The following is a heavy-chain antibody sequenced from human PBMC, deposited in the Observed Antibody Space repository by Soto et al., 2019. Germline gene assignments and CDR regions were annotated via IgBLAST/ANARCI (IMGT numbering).Heavy chain of an antibody. Sequence: QVQLVQSGAEVKKPGSSVKVSCKASGGTFSSYAISWVRQAPGQGLEWMGGIIPIFGTANYAQKFQGRVTITADESTSTAYRELGSLRSENTAVYYGAIPRDIVQPRYYYYGMDVWGQGTTVTVSS. D-gene: IGHD2-8*01. CDR2: IIPIFGTA. CDR1: GGTFSSYA. V-gene: IGHV1-69*01. J-gene: IGHJ6*02. CDR3: AIPRDIVQPRYYYYGMDV.